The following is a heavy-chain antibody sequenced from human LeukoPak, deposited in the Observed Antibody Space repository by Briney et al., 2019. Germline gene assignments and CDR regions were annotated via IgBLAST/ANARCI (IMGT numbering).Heavy chain of an antibody. Sequence: SETLSLTCTVSGGSISSYYWSWIRQPPGKGLEWIGYIYYSGSTNYNPSLKSRVTISVDTSKNQFSLKLSSVAAADTAVYYCVRGNLVTSAEIDYWGQGTLVTVSS. V-gene: IGHV4-59*08. J-gene: IGHJ4*02. CDR2: IYYSGST. CDR3: VRGNLVTSAEIDY. D-gene: IGHD1-26*01. CDR1: GGSISSYY.